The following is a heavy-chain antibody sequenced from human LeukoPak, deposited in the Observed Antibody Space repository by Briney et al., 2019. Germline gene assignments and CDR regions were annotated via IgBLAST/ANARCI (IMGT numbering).Heavy chain of an antibody. CDR2: INPNSGGT. V-gene: IGHV1-2*04. Sequence: ASVKVSCKASGYTFTGYYMHWVRQAPGQGLEWMGWINPNSGGTNYAQKFQGWVTMTRDTSISTAYMELSRLRSDDTAVYYCARGGQLWFGESYYFDYWGQGTRVTVSS. D-gene: IGHD3-10*01. J-gene: IGHJ4*02. CDR1: GYTFTGYY. CDR3: ARGGQLWFGESYYFDY.